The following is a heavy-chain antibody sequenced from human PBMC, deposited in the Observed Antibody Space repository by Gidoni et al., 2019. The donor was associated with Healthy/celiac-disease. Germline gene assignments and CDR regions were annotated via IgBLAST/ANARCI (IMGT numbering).Heavy chain of an antibody. V-gene: IGHV3-23*04. CDR2: ISGSGGST. CDR3: AITGTSSRTFDY. D-gene: IGHD1-7*01. Sequence: EVQLVESGGGLVQLGGSLRLSCAASGFTFSSYAMSWVRQAPGKGLEWVSAISGSGGSTYYADSVKGRFTISRDNSKNTLYLQMNSLRAEDTAVYYCAITGTSSRTFDYWCQGTLVTVSS. J-gene: IGHJ4*02. CDR1: GFTFSSYA.